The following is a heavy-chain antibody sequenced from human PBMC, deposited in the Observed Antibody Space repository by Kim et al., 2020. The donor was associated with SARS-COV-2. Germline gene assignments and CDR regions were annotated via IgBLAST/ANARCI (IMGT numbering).Heavy chain of an antibody. V-gene: IGHV1-69*01. CDR3: ARAGPSKAAAGKGDHYYYGMDV. CDR1: FSSYA. Sequence: FSSYAISGVRQAPGQGLEWMGGIIPIFGTANYAQKFQGRVTITADESTSTAYMELSSLRSEDTAVYYCARAGPSKAAAGKGDHYYYGMDV. D-gene: IGHD6-13*01. J-gene: IGHJ6*01. CDR2: IIPIFGTA.